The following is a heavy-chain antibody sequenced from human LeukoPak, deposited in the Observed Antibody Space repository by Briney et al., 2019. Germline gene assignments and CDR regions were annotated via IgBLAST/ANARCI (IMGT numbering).Heavy chain of an antibody. Sequence: SGGSLRLSCAASGFTFSSYAMHWVRQAPGKGLECVAVISYDGINKYYADSVKGRFTISRDNSKNTLYVQMNRLRDEDRAVYYCARDGSIGVVVVTANWYFDLWGRGTLVTVSS. D-gene: IGHD2-21*02. CDR2: ISYDGINK. J-gene: IGHJ2*01. CDR1: GFTFSSYA. CDR3: ARDGSIGVVVVTANWYFDL. V-gene: IGHV3-30-3*01.